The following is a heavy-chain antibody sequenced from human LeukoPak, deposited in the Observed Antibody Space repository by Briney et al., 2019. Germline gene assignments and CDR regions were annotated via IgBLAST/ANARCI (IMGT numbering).Heavy chain of an antibody. CDR3: ARGGKYCTGGNCYHDS. D-gene: IGHD2-15*01. V-gene: IGHV1-18*01. CDR1: GYTFTNYG. J-gene: IGHJ5*01. CDR2: ISAYSGNT. Sequence: ASVKVPCKASGYTFTNYGINWVRQAPGQGLEWMGWISAYSGNTNYAQKLQGRVTMTTDTSTSTAYMELRSLRSDDTAMYYCARGGKYCTGGNCYHDSWGQGTLVTVSS.